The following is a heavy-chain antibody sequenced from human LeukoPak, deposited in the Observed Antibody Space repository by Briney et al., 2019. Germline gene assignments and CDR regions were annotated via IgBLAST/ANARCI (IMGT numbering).Heavy chain of an antibody. V-gene: IGHV3-7*01. J-gene: IGHJ6*03. CDR2: IKQDGSEK. D-gene: IGHD3-10*01. Sequence: PGGSLRLSCAASGFTFDDYGMSWDRQAPGKGLEWVANIKQDGSEKYYVDSVKGRFTISRDNAKNSLYLQMNSLRAEDTAVYYCARVSSKATVRGLITKKNYYYYYMDVWGKGTTVTISS. CDR1: GFTFDDYG. CDR3: ARVSSKATVRGLITKKNYYYYYMDV.